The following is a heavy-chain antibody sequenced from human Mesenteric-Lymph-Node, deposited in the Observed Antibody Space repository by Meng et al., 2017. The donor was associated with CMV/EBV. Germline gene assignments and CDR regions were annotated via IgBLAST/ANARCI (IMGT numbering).Heavy chain of an antibody. J-gene: IGHJ6*02. D-gene: IGHD6-13*01. V-gene: IGHV3-7*03. CDR1: GFSFRSHW. CDR2: IKQDGSEQ. Sequence: GESLKISCAASGFSFRSHWMTWVRQAPGKGLEWVANIKQDGSEQYYVDSVKGRFTISRDNAKDSLYLQMNSLRAEDTALYYCARALVDYYYYGMDVWGQGTTVTVSS. CDR3: ARALVDYYYYGMDV.